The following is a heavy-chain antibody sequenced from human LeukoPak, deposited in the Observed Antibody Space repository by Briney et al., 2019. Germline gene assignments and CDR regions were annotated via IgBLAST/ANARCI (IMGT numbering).Heavy chain of an antibody. Sequence: SETLSLTCAVYGGSFSGYYWSWIRQPPGKGLEWIGEINHSGSTSYNPSLKSRVTISVDTSKNQFSLKLSSVTAAATAVYYCASTRPRGNWGQGTLVTVSS. D-gene: IGHD3-10*01. V-gene: IGHV4-34*01. J-gene: IGHJ4*02. CDR3: ASTRPRGN. CDR1: GGSFSGYY. CDR2: INHSGST.